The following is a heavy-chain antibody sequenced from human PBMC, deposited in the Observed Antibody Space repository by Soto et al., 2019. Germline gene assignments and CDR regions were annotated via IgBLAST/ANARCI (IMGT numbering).Heavy chain of an antibody. CDR2: MNPNSGNT. CDR1: GYTFTSYD. CDR3: ARDYYDSSGVTQGFDP. D-gene: IGHD3-22*01. V-gene: IGHV1-8*01. Sequence: ASVKVSCKASGYTFTSYDINWVRQATGQGLEWMGWMNPNSGNTGYAQKFQGRVTMTRNTSISTAYMELSSLRSEDTAVYYCARDYYDSSGVTQGFDPWGQGTLVTVPS. J-gene: IGHJ5*02.